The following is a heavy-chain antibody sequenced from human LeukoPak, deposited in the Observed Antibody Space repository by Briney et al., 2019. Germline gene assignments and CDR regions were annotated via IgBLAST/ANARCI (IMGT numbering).Heavy chain of an antibody. CDR1: GFTVSSNY. Sequence: GGSLRLSCAASGFTVSSNYMNWVRQAPGKGLEWVSVVYGGGNIYYADSVKGRFTISRDNSKNTLYLQMNSLRAEDTAVYYCARGAGYNYPYYFDYWGQGTLVTVSS. CDR2: VYGGGNI. CDR3: ARGAGYNYPYYFDY. J-gene: IGHJ4*02. D-gene: IGHD5-24*01. V-gene: IGHV3-53*01.